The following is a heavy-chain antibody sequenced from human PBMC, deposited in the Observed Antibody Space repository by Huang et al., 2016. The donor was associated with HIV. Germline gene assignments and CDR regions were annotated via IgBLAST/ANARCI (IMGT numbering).Heavy chain of an antibody. V-gene: IGHV4-39*01. CDR2: GYQSGST. CDR1: GDFISSTNYY. CDR3: ASQHIGAAATWF. Sequence: QLQLQESGPGQMKPSETLSLTCTVSGDFISSTNYYWGWIRQSPGKGLEWVGSGYQSGSTNYTPSLKSRVTLSVDTSRNQFSLRLNSVTAADTAVYYCASQHIGAAATWFWGRGTQVAVSS. J-gene: IGHJ4*02. D-gene: IGHD6-13*01.